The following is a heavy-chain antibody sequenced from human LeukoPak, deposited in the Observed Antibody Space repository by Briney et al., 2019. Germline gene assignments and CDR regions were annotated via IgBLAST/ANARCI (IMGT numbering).Heavy chain of an antibody. CDR3: ARGNCGGDCYQGY. V-gene: IGHV3-33*08. D-gene: IGHD2-21*02. J-gene: IGHJ4*02. Sequence: GGSLRLSCAVSGLTFSSYAMHWVRQSPGKGLEWVAIIWYDGSNKNYADSVKGRFTISRDNSKNTLHLQMNSLRADDTAVYYCARGNCGGDCYQGYWGQGTLVTVSS. CDR2: IWYDGSNK. CDR1: GLTFSSYA.